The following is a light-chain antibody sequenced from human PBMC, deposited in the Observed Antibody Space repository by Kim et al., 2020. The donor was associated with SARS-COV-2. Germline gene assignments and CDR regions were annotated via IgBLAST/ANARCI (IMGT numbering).Light chain of an antibody. V-gene: IGKV3-15*01. CDR2: DAS. CDR3: QQYEQWPFT. J-gene: IGKJ4*01. Sequence: EVVLTQSPATLSVSPGESVTLSCRASQSVNRNLAWYQQKPGQAPSLLIGDASTRATGIPARFSGSGSGTEFTLTISSLQPDDSAVYYCQQYEQWPFTFGGGTKVEIK. CDR1: QSVNRN.